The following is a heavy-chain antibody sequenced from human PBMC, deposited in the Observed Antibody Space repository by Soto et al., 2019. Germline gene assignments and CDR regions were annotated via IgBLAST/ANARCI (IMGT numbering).Heavy chain of an antibody. V-gene: IGHV1-18*01. CDR3: AGGGQQLVRGGFDY. Sequence: QVQLVQSGAEVKKPGASVRVSCKASGYTFTSYGISWVRQAPGQGLEWMGWISAYKGDTKYAQNLQGRVSMTTDTSTSTANVVLRSLRSDDTAVYYCAGGGQQLVRGGFDYWGQGTLVTVSS. D-gene: IGHD6-13*01. CDR1: GYTFTSYG. CDR2: ISAYKGDT. J-gene: IGHJ4*02.